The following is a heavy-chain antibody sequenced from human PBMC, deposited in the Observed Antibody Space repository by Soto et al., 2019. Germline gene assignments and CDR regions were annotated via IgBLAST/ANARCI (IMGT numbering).Heavy chain of an antibody. D-gene: IGHD3-3*01. CDR1: GFSFPPAW. CDR3: IWQSHFGGDWR. CDR2: IYSGGAT. V-gene: IGHV3-15*07. Sequence: EVQLVESDGGLVKPGGSLRLSCAPSGFSFPPAWFNWVRQAPGRGLEWVGRIYSGGATEYSAPVRGRVTISRDDSKSTLYLQMDSLEIGDTALYFCIWQSHFGGDWRWGQGTPVTVSS. J-gene: IGHJ1*01.